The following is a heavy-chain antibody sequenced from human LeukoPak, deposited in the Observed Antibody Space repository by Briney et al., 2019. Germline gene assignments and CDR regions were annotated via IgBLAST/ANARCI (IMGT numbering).Heavy chain of an antibody. D-gene: IGHD2-2*01. J-gene: IGHJ4*02. CDR2: ISSSSSTI. Sequence: SGGSLRLSCAASGFTFSSYAMSWVRQAPGKGLEWVSYISSSSSTIYYADSVKGRFIISRDNAKNSLYLQMNSLRAEDTAVYYCAREWRGYCSSTSCTTARSFDYWGQGTLVTVSS. V-gene: IGHV3-48*01. CDR3: AREWRGYCSSTSCTTARSFDY. CDR1: GFTFSSYA.